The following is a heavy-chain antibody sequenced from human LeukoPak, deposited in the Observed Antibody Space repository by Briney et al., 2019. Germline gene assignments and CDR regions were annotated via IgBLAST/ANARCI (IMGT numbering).Heavy chain of an antibody. V-gene: IGHV3-23*01. CDR1: GFTFSSYD. Sequence: SGGSLRLSCAASGFTFSSYDMTWVRQAPGRGLEWVSSIRPSGGSTYYADSVKGRFTISRDNSKNTLYLQMNSLRAEDTAVYYCAKRGPRYYFDYWGQGTLVTVSS. J-gene: IGHJ4*02. CDR3: AKRGPRYYFDY. CDR2: IRPSGGST.